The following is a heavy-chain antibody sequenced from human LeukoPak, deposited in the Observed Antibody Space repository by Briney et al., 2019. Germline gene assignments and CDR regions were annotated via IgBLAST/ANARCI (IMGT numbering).Heavy chain of an antibody. CDR2: IYYSGST. D-gene: IGHD3-9*01. V-gene: IGHV4-59*01. CDR3: ARYYDTFWPNLYYYMDV. Sequence: SETLSLTCTVSGGSISSYYWSWIRQPPGKGLEWIGYIYYSGSTNYNPSLKSRVTISVDTSKNQFSLKLSSVTAADTAVYYCARYYDTFWPNLYYYMDVWGNGTTVTVSS. J-gene: IGHJ6*03. CDR1: GGSISSYY.